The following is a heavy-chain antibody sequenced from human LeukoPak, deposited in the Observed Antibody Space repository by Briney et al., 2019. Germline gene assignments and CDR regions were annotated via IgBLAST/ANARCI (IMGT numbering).Heavy chain of an antibody. CDR2: INSNSGDA. D-gene: IGHD5-24*01. J-gene: IGHJ6*02. CDR3: ARSMGRGYYGMDV. Sequence: ASVKVSCKASGYTFSSYHMHWVRQAPGQGLEWMGIINSNSGDADYAQRFQGRVTMIRDTSTSTVYMEVRSLTSEDTAVYYCARSMGRGYYGMDVWGQGTTVTVSS. CDR1: GYTFSSYH. V-gene: IGHV1-46*01.